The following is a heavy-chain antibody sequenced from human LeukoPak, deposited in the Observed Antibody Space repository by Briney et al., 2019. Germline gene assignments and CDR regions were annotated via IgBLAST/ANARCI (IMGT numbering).Heavy chain of an antibody. D-gene: IGHD1-26*01. J-gene: IGHJ4*02. Sequence: PSETLSLTCTVSGGSISNSYWSWIRQPPGKGLEWMGFFHDSESTNYTPSRESRVSIPLDTSKNQVSLWLSSVTAADTAVYYCARGDASGRPGIGFDFWGQGTLVTVSS. CDR1: GGSISNSY. CDR3: ARGDASGRPGIGFDF. V-gene: IGHV4-59*01. CDR2: FHDSEST.